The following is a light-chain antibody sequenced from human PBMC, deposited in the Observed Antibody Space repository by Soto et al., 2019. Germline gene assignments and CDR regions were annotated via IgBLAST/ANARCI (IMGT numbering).Light chain of an antibody. CDR3: QQYYETLRT. Sequence: DVVMTQSPASLAVSLGERATINCRSSQSVLFRSNNKNYLAWYQQKAGQPPKLLISWASSRESGVPDRFSGSGSGTDFTLTISSLQAEDVAVYYCQQYYETLRTFGQGTKVEIK. CDR2: WAS. V-gene: IGKV4-1*01. J-gene: IGKJ1*01. CDR1: QSVLFRSNNKNY.